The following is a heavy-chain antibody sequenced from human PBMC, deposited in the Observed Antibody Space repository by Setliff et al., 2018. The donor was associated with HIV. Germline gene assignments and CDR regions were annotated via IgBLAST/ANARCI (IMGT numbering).Heavy chain of an antibody. CDR2: ILPFFDTA. CDR1: GGTFTRNC. J-gene: IGHJ4*02. Sequence: SVKVSCKVSGGTFTRNCISWVRQAPGQGLEWMGGILPFFDTANYAQKFQGRVTITADESTSTVHMELSSLTSEDTAVYYCARELPDSSSWVDYWGQGTLVTVSS. V-gene: IGHV1-69*13. D-gene: IGHD6-13*01. CDR3: ARELPDSSSWVDY.